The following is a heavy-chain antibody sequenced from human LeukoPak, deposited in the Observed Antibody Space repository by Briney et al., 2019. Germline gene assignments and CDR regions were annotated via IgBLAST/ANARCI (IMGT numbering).Heavy chain of an antibody. Sequence: GASVKVSCKVSGYTFNNYDIYWVRQATGQGLQWMGRMNPNSGNTGYGQKFQGRVTITRNTSISTAYRELSSLTSEDTAVYYCTRAQGIVVEPSAVYYMDIWGKGTTVTVSS. CDR1: GYTFNNYD. D-gene: IGHD2-2*01. V-gene: IGHV1-8*03. J-gene: IGHJ6*03. CDR2: MNPNSGNT. CDR3: TRAQGIVVEPSAVYYMDI.